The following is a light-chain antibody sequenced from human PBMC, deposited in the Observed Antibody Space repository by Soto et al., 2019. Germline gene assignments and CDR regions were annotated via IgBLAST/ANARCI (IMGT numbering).Light chain of an antibody. CDR2: ATS. CDR1: QDIDFF. J-gene: IGKJ1*01. Sequence: IQMTQSPSSLSASVGDRVTITCRASQDIDFFLAWFQQKPGKAPKSLIYATSKLQDGVPSKFTGSGSGTEFTLTISTLQPEDFATYYCQQYNTFAWTFGPGTKV. CDR3: QQYNTFAWT. V-gene: IGKV1-16*02.